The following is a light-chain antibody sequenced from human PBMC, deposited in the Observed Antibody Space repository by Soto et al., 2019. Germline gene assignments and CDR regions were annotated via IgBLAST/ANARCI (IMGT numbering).Light chain of an antibody. J-gene: IGKJ2*01. CDR2: AAS. V-gene: IGKV1-12*01. CDR3: QQAHSFPRT. Sequence: DIQMTQSPSSVSASVGDRVTITCRASQDISSYLAWYQQKPGKAPKLLIYAASSLQSGVPSRFSGSGSGTDFTLTISSLQPEDFATYYCQQAHSFPRTFGQGTKLEI. CDR1: QDISSY.